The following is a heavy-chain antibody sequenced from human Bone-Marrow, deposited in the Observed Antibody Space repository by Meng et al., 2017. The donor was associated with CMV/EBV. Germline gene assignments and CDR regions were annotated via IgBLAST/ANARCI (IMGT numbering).Heavy chain of an antibody. V-gene: IGHV3-21*01. CDR2: ISSSSSYI. J-gene: IGHJ5*02. Sequence: GGSLRLSCAASGFTFSSYSMNWVRQAPGKGLEWVSSISSSSSYIYYADSVKGRFTISRDNAKNSLYLQMNSLRAEDTAVYYCARDYEFRGSPMPNWFDPWGQGTLVTVSS. D-gene: IGHD2-15*01. CDR1: GFTFSSYS. CDR3: ARDYEFRGSPMPNWFDP.